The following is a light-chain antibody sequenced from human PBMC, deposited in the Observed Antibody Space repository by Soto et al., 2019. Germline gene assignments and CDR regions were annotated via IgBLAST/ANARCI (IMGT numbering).Light chain of an antibody. Sequence: DIRMTQSPYTLSASVGDRVTITCRASQNIGSWLAWYQQKPGKAPKLLIYGGSTVDTGVPSRFSGSGSGTEFTLTITILQPGDFATYYCQQYNSFSATFGQGTRLETK. CDR1: QNIGSW. CDR3: QQYNSFSAT. J-gene: IGKJ5*01. V-gene: IGKV1-5*01. CDR2: GGS.